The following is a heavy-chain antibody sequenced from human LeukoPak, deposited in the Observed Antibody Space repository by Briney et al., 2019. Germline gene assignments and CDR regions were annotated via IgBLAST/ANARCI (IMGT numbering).Heavy chain of an antibody. V-gene: IGHV1-2*06. CDR1: GYTFTGYY. J-gene: IGHJ4*02. Sequence: ASVKVSCKASGYTFTGYYTHWVRQAPGQGLEWMGRINPNSGGTNYSQKFQGRVTLTRDTSISIAYMELRRLRSDDTAVYYCARGGLANNDYWGQGTLVTVSS. CDR3: ARGGLANNDY. CDR2: INPNSGGT. D-gene: IGHD6-19*01.